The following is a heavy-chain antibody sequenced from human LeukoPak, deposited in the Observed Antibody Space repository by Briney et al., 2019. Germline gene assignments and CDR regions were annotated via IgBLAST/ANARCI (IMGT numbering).Heavy chain of an antibody. J-gene: IGHJ4*02. D-gene: IGHD1-26*01. Sequence: GGSLRLSCAASGFTFSSYEMNWVRQAPGKGLEWVSYISTTGSSIYYADSVKGRFTISRDNVKNLLYLQMNSLRAEDTAVYYCAKRVGATKTYYFDYWGQGTLVTVSS. CDR3: AKRVGATKTYYFDY. CDR1: GFTFSSYE. V-gene: IGHV3-48*03. CDR2: ISTTGSSI.